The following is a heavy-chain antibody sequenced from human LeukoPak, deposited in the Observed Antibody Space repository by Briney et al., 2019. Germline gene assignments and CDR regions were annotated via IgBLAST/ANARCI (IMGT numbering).Heavy chain of an antibody. CDR3: ARRITMVRGHYGMDV. CDR1: GGSFSGYY. D-gene: IGHD3-10*01. Sequence: PSEILSLTCAVYGGSFSGYYWSWIRQPPGKGLEWIGEINHSGSTNYNPSLKSRVTISVDTSKNQFSLKLSSVTAADTAVYYCARRITMVRGHYGMDVWGKGTTVTVSS. V-gene: IGHV4-34*01. J-gene: IGHJ6*04. CDR2: INHSGST.